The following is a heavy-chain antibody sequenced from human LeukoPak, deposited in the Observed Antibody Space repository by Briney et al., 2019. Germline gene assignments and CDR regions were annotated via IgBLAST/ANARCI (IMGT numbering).Heavy chain of an antibody. Sequence: PGGSLRLSCAVSGFTVSSNYMTWVRQAPGKGLEWVSVISSGGSTDYADSVKGRFTISRDSSKNTVWLQMNTLRAEDTAVYYCARGLGYDYVWGTYRLTPWGQGTLVTVSS. J-gene: IGHJ4*02. D-gene: IGHD3-16*02. CDR3: ARGLGYDYVWGTYRLTP. V-gene: IGHV3-53*01. CDR1: GFTVSSNY. CDR2: ISSGGST.